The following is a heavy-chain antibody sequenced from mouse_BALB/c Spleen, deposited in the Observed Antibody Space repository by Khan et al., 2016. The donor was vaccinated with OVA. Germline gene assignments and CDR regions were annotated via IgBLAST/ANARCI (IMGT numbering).Heavy chain of an antibody. CDR1: GFTFSDYY. CDR2: ISDGGSYT. V-gene: IGHV5-4*02. D-gene: IGHD2-1*01. J-gene: IGHJ3*01. CDR3: ARGHYGSPFAY. Sequence: EVELVESGGGLVKPGGSLKLSCAASGFTFSDYYMYWVRQTPEKRLEWVATISDGGSYTYYPDSVKGRFTISRDDATTTLYLQLSSLKNEDTAIYFCARGHYGSPFAYWGQGTLVTVAA.